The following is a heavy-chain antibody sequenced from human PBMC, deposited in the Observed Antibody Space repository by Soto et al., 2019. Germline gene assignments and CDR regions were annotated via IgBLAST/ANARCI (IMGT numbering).Heavy chain of an antibody. Sequence: PGESLKISCKGSGYSFTSYWISWVRQMPGKGLEWMGRIDPSDSYTNYSPSFQGHVTISADKSISTAYLQWSSLKASATAMYYCARHPSPSYYYDSSGNAFDIWGQGTMVTVSS. CDR1: GYSFTSYW. V-gene: IGHV5-10-1*01. CDR3: ARHPSPSYYYDSSGNAFDI. D-gene: IGHD3-22*01. J-gene: IGHJ3*02. CDR2: IDPSDSYT.